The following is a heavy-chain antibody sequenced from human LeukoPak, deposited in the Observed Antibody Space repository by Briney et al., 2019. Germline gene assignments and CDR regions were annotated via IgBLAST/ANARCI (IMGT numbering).Heavy chain of an antibody. CDR3: ARGGSGSYYRSWFDP. J-gene: IGHJ5*02. CDR1: GYTFTGYY. Sequence: GASVKVSCKASGYTFTGYYMHWVRQAPGQGLEWMGRINPNSGGTNYAQKFQGRVTMTRDTSISTAYMELSRLRSDDTAVYYRARGGSGSYYRSWFDPWGQGTLVAVSS. CDR2: INPNSGGT. D-gene: IGHD3-10*01. V-gene: IGHV1-2*06.